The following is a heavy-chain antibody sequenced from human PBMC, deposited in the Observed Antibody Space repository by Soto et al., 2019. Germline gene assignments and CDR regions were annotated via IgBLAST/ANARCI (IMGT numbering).Heavy chain of an antibody. CDR2: ISYDGINK. J-gene: IGHJ4*02. Sequence: GGSLRLSCAASGFTFSSYGMHWVRQAPGKGLEWVAIISYDGINKYYANSVKGRFTISRDNSKNTLYLQMNSLRAEDTAVYYCAKSMYNRNDGFIDYRGQGTLVTVSS. V-gene: IGHV3-30*18. CDR3: AKSMYNRNDGFIDY. D-gene: IGHD1-1*01. CDR1: GFTFSSYG.